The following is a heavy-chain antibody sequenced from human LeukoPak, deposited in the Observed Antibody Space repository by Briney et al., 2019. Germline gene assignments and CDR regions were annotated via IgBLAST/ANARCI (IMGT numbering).Heavy chain of an antibody. CDR2: IYSGGST. D-gene: IGHD6-13*01. CDR3: VRGEGSRWYEFDY. CDR1: GLTVSSNY. Sequence: GGSLRLSCAASGLTVSSNYMSWVRQAPGKGLEWVSVIYSGGSTYYADSVQGRFTISRDNSKNTLYLQMNSLRVEDTAVYYWVRGEGSRWYEFDYWGQGTLVTVSS. J-gene: IGHJ4*02. V-gene: IGHV3-66*01.